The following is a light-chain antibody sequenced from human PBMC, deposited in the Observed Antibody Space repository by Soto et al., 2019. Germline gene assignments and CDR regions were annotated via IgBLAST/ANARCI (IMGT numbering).Light chain of an antibody. CDR3: QQYNNWPPRFT. Sequence: ELVMPQSPATLSVSPGARATLSCRASPSVSSNLAWYQQKPGQAPRLLLYGASTRATGIPARFSGSGSGTEFTLTISSLQSEDFAVYYGQQYNNWPPRFTFGPGTKVDSK. J-gene: IGKJ3*01. V-gene: IGKV3-15*01. CDR1: PSVSSN. CDR2: GAS.